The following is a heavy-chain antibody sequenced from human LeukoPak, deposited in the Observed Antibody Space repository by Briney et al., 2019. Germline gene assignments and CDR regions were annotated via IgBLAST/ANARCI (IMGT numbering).Heavy chain of an antibody. V-gene: IGHV4-59*01. CDR3: ARGGGLNYYYYYMDV. D-gene: IGHD3-16*01. J-gene: IGHJ6*03. CDR2: IYYSGST. Sequence: SETLSLTCTVSGGSISTYYWTWIRQPPGKGLEWIGYIYYSGSTNYNPSLKSRVTISVDTSKNQFSLKLSSVTAADTAVYYCARGGGLNYYYYYMDVWGKGTTVTISS. CDR1: GGSISTYY.